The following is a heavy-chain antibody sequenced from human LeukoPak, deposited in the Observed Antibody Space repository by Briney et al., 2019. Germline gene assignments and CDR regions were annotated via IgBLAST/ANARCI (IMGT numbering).Heavy chain of an antibody. V-gene: IGHV1-2*02. Sequence: ASVKVSCKASGYTFTGYYMHWVRQAPGQGLEWMGWINPNSGGTNYAQKFQGRVTMTRDMSTSTVYMELSSLRSEDTAVYYCARDFGIATMDVWGKGTTVTVSS. D-gene: IGHD3-3*01. CDR3: ARDFGIATMDV. CDR1: GYTFTGYY. CDR2: INPNSGGT. J-gene: IGHJ6*03.